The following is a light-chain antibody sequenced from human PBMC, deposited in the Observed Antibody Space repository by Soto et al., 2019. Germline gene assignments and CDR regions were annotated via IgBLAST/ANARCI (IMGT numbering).Light chain of an antibody. CDR2: GAS. CDR3: QRYNDWPLT. J-gene: IGKJ4*01. V-gene: IGKV3-15*01. CDR1: QSVNIN. Sequence: EIVMTQSPATLSVSPGERATLSCRASQSVNINLAWYQQKPGQAPRLLIYGASTRATGIPARFSGSGSGTEFTLTISSLQSEDFAVYYCQRYNDWPLTFGGGTKVEIK.